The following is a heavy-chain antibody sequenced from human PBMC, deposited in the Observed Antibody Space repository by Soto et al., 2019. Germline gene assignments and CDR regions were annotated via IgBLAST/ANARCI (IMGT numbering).Heavy chain of an antibody. V-gene: IGHV1-8*01. J-gene: IGHJ4*02. CDR1: GYTLTRYD. D-gene: IGHD2-15*01. CDR3: ARGKRWRASYYFDD. Sequence: GASVKGSWKGSGYTLTRYDIHWGRQAPGQGLEWMGWMNPNSGNTGYAQKFQGRVTMTRNTSISTAYMELSSLRSEDTAVYYCARGKRWRASYYFDDWGQGTLVTVSS. CDR2: MNPNSGNT.